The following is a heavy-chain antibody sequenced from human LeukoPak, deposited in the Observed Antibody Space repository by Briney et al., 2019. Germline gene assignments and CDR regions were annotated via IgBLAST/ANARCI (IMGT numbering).Heavy chain of an antibody. CDR1: GFTFSSYW. V-gene: IGHV3-74*01. CDR3: ARVGGGWAFDI. CDR2: INSDGSTT. Sequence: GGSLRLSCAASGFTFSSYWVHWVRQAPGKGLVWVARINSDGSTTTYADSVKGRFTISRNNAKNTLYLQMNSLRAEDTAVYYCARVGGGWAFDIWGQGTMVTVSS. J-gene: IGHJ3*02. D-gene: IGHD2-15*01.